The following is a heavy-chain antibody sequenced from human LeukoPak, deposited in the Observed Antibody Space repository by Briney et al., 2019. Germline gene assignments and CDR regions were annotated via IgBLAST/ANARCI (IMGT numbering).Heavy chain of an antibody. Sequence: GASVKVSCKASGYTFTGYHMHWVRQAPGQGLEWMGWINPNSGGTNYAQKFQGWVTMTRDTSISTAYMELSRLRSDDTAVYYCAREAAVAGRGLDYWGQGTLVTVSS. CDR2: INPNSGGT. D-gene: IGHD6-19*01. J-gene: IGHJ4*02. CDR3: AREAAVAGRGLDY. CDR1: GYTFTGYH. V-gene: IGHV1-2*04.